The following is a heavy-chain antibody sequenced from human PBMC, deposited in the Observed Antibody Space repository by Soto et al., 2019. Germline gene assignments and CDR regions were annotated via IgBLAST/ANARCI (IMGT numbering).Heavy chain of an antibody. D-gene: IGHD1-26*01. CDR1: GYSFANYW. CDR3: VSPAGATIFDDFDV. V-gene: IGHV5-51*01. Sequence: PGESLKISCKGSGYSFANYWIGWVREMPGKGLEWMAIIFPANFDAKYSPSFQGQVTISVDKSINTAYLQWNSLKASDTAIYYCVSPAGATIFDDFDVWGQGTVVTVSS. CDR2: IFPANFDA. J-gene: IGHJ3*01.